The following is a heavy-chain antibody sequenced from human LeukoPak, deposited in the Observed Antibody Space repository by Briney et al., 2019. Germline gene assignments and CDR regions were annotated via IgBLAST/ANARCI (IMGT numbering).Heavy chain of an antibody. J-gene: IGHJ4*02. V-gene: IGHV1-18*01. CDR2: ISAYNGNT. CDR3: ASTGYCSGGSCAHYFDY. Sequence: ASVKVSCKASGYTFTSYGISWVRQAPGQGLEWMGWISAYNGNTNYAQKLQGRVTMTTDTSTSTAYMELRSLRSDDTAVYYCASTGYCSGGSCAHYFDYWGQGTLVTVSS. CDR1: GYTFTSYG. D-gene: IGHD2-15*01.